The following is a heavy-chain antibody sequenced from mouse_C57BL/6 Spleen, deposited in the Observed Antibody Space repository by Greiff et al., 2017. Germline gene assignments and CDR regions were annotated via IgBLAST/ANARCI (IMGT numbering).Heavy chain of an antibody. CDR2: ISYDGSN. CDR1: GYSITSGYY. Sequence: DVKLQESGPGLVKPSQSLSLTCSVTGYSITSGYYWNWTRQFPGNKLEWLGYISYDGSNNYNPSLKNRIAITRDTSKNQFFLKLNSVTTEDTATYYCARDDYGYFDVWGTGTTVTVSS. V-gene: IGHV3-6*01. J-gene: IGHJ1*03. CDR3: ARDDYGYFDV.